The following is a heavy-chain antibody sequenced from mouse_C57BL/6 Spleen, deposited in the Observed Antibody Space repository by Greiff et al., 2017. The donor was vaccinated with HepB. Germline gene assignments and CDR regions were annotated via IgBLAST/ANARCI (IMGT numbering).Heavy chain of an antibody. CDR3: ARSRGYYDWYFDV. CDR1: GYTFTSYG. D-gene: IGHD2-3*01. V-gene: IGHV1-81*01. CDR2: IYPRSGNT. J-gene: IGHJ1*03. Sequence: VQLQQSGAELARPGASVKLSCKASGYTFTSYGISWVKQRTGQGLEWIGEIYPRSGNTYYNEKFKGKATLTAEKSSSTAYMELRSLTSEDSAVYFCARSRGYYDWYFDVWGTGTTVTVSS.